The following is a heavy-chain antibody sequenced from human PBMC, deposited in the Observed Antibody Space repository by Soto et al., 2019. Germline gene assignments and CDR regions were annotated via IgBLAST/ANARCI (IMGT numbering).Heavy chain of an antibody. CDR1: GGTFSSYA. V-gene: IGHV1-69*01. J-gene: IGHJ1*01. CDR2: IIPIFGTA. Sequence: GASVKVSCKASGGTFSSYAISWVRQAPGQGLEWMGGIIPIFGTANYAQKFQGRVTITADESTSTAYMELSSLRSEDTAVYYCARYTGYAEYFQHWGQGTLVTVSS. CDR3: ARYTGYAEYFQH. D-gene: IGHD1-1*01.